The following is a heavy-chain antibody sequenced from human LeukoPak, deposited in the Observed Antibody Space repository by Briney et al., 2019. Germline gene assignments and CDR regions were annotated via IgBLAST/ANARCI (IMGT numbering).Heavy chain of an antibody. CDR3: ARGVGGSYDFDY. J-gene: IGHJ4*02. CDR1: GGSISRYY. Sequence: SETLSLTCTGSGGSISRYYWSWIRQPPGKGLEGIGHIYYSGSTNYSPSLKSRVTISIDTSKNQFSLKLSSVTAADTAVYYCARGVGGSYDFDYCGQGTPVTVPS. V-gene: IGHV4-59*08. CDR2: IYYSGST. D-gene: IGHD1-26*01.